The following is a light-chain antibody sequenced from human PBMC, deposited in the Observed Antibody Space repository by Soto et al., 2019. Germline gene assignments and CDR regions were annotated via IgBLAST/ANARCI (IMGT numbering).Light chain of an antibody. CDR3: QQYNSYSLYT. CDR2: KAS. Sequence: DIQMTQSPSSLSASAGDRVTITCRASQTISSWLAWYQQKPGKAPKLLIYKASTLKSGVPSRFSGSGSGTEFTLTISSLQPDDFATYYCQQYNSYSLYTFGQGTKVDIK. J-gene: IGKJ2*01. V-gene: IGKV1-5*03. CDR1: QTISSW.